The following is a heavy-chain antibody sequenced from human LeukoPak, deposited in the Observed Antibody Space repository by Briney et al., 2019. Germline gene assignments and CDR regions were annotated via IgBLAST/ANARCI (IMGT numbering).Heavy chain of an antibody. CDR1: GFTFSSYG. CDR2: ISYDGSNK. Sequence: GGSLRLSCAASGFTFSSYGMHWVRQAPGKGLEWVAVISYDGSNKYYADSVKGRFTISRDNSKNTLYLQMNSLRAEDTAVYYCPKVKIPDHYYGMDVWGQGTTVTVSS. CDR3: PKVKIPDHYYGMDV. J-gene: IGHJ6*02. V-gene: IGHV3-30*18.